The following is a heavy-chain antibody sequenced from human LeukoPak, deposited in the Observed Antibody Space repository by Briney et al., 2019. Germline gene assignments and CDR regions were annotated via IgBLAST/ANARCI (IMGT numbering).Heavy chain of an antibody. J-gene: IGHJ4*02. CDR3: ARDSGYYDSSASDY. D-gene: IGHD3-22*01. V-gene: IGHV1-18*01. CDR2: ISAYNGNT. CDR1: TNYG. Sequence: TNYGXSWVRQAPGQGLEWMGWISAYNGNTNYAQKLQVRVTMTTDTYTSTAYMELRSLTSDDTAVYYCARDSGYYDSSASDYWGQGTLVTVSS.